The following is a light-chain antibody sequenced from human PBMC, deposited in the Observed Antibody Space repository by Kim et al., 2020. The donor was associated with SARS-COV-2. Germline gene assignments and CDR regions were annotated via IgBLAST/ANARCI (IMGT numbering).Light chain of an antibody. CDR2: DTS. Sequence: TLTFFPGERATLSCRPSQTVRTSFAWYQQKPAQAPRLLIYDTSNRATGIPAKFSGSGSGTDFTLTISSLEPADSAVYYCQQRANWLFGQGTKLEI. J-gene: IGKJ2*01. CDR1: QTVRTS. V-gene: IGKV3-11*01. CDR3: QQRANWL.